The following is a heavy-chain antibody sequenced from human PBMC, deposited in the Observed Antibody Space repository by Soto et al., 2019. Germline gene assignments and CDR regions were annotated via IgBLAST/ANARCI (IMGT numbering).Heavy chain of an antibody. D-gene: IGHD5-18*01. CDR2: ISWNSGNI. J-gene: IGHJ4*02. Sequence: GGSLRLSCAASGYTFDDYAMHWVRQVLGKGLEWVSSISWNSGNIGYADSVKGRFTTSRDNAKNSLYLQMNSLRPEDTALYYCVRSKGGYSYGTPFDYWGQGTLVTVSS. CDR3: VRSKGGYSYGTPFDY. V-gene: IGHV3-9*01. CDR1: GYTFDDYA.